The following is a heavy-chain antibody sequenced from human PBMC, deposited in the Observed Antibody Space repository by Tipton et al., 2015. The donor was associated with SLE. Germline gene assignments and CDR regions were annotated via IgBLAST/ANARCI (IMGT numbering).Heavy chain of an antibody. J-gene: IGHJ6*03. CDR2: ISSNGGST. CDR3: ARDRGGYSSGWYEYYYYYYMDV. D-gene: IGHD6-19*01. CDR1: GFTFSSYA. Sequence: SLRLSCAASGFTFSSYAMHWVRQAPGKGLEYVSAISSNGGSTYYANSVKGRFTSSRDNSKNTRYLQMGSLRAEDMAVYYCARDRGGYSSGWYEYYYYYYMDVWGKGTTVTVSS. V-gene: IGHV3-64*01.